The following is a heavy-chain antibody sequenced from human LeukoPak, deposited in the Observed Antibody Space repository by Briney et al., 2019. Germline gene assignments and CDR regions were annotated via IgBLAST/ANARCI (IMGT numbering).Heavy chain of an antibody. Sequence: GGSLRLSCAASGFTFDDYAMHWVRQAPGKGLEWVLGISWNSGSIGYADSVKGRFTISRDNAKNSLYLQMNSLRAEDTALYYCAKAESGDAFDIWGQGTMVTVSS. J-gene: IGHJ3*02. D-gene: IGHD1-14*01. V-gene: IGHV3-9*01. CDR2: ISWNSGSI. CDR1: GFTFDDYA. CDR3: AKAESGDAFDI.